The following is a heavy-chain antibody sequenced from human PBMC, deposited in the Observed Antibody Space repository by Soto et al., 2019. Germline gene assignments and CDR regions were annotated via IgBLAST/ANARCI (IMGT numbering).Heavy chain of an antibody. CDR1: GGSVSSGSYY. J-gene: IGHJ3*02. CDR3: AGSEVAATTEDAFDI. Sequence: QVQLQESGPGLVKPSETLSLTCTVSGGSVSSGSYYWSWIRQPPGKGLEWIGYIYYSGSTNYNPSLKSRVTISVDSSKTEFSLKMGSVPAVNTVVYECAGSEVAATTEDAFDIWGQGTMVTVSS. D-gene: IGHD5-12*01. V-gene: IGHV4-61*01. CDR2: IYYSGST.